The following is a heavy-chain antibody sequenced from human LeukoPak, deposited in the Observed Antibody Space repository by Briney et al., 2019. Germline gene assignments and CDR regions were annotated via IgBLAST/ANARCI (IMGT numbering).Heavy chain of an antibody. CDR2: ITGSSTWT. V-gene: IGHV3-23*01. J-gene: IGHJ2*01. CDR3: ARELVSLGTGYFDL. D-gene: IGHD7-27*01. Sequence: PGGSLRLSCEASGFTFGTYGMTWVRQAPGKGLEWVSGITGSSTWTYYADSVRGRFTISRDNSKNTRHLQMNNLTADATAIYYCARELVSLGTGYFDLWGRGTLVTVSS. CDR1: GFTFGTYG.